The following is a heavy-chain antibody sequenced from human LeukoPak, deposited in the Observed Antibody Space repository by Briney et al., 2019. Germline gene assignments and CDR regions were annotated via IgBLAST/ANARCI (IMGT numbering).Heavy chain of an antibody. D-gene: IGHD5-18*01. J-gene: IGHJ3*02. Sequence: ASVKVSCKASGYTFTSYGISWVRQAPGQGLEWMGWISAYNGNTNYAQKLQGRVTITTDESTSTAYMELSSLRSEDTAVYYCARLHSYGLAAFDIWGQGTMVTVSS. CDR1: GYTFTSYG. V-gene: IGHV1-18*01. CDR2: ISAYNGNT. CDR3: ARLHSYGLAAFDI.